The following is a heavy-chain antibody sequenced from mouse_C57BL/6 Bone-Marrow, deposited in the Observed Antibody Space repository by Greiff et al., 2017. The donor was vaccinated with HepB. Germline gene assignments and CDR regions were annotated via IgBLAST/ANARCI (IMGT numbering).Heavy chain of an antibody. V-gene: IGHV1-61*01. CDR1: GYTFTSYW. Sequence: QVQLKQPGAELVRPGSSVKLSCKASGYTFTSYWMDWVKQRPGQGLEWIGNIYPSDSETHYNQKFKDKATLTVDKSSSTAYMQLSSLTSEDSAVYYCARGEITTVVRWYFDVWGTGTTVTVSS. D-gene: IGHD1-1*01. CDR3: ARGEITTVVRWYFDV. CDR2: IYPSDSET. J-gene: IGHJ1*03.